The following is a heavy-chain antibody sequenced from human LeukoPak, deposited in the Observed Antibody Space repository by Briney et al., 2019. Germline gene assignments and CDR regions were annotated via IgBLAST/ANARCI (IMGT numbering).Heavy chain of an antibody. CDR2: ISGTGGST. Sequence: PGGSLRLSCAASGFSVGSTYMTWVRQTPRKGLEWVSSISGTGGSTYYADSVKGRFTISRDNSNNTLFLQMNSLRAEDTAVYYCAKVRTGHYFDYWGQGTLVTVSS. D-gene: IGHD1-1*01. J-gene: IGHJ4*02. CDR1: GFSVGSTY. V-gene: IGHV3-23*01. CDR3: AKVRTGHYFDY.